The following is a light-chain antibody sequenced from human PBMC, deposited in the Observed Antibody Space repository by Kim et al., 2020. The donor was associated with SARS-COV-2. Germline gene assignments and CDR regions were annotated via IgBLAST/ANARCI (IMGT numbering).Light chain of an antibody. CDR1: SGDVGGYNY. J-gene: IGLJ2*01. CDR2: EVT. V-gene: IGLV2-8*01. CDR3: SSFAGSSVV. Sequence: SVLTQPPSASGSPGQSVTISCTGTSGDVGGYNYVSWYQQHPGKAPKLIIYEVTERPSGVPNRFSGSKSGNTASLTVSGLQAEDEANYYCSSFAGSSVVFGGGTQLTVL.